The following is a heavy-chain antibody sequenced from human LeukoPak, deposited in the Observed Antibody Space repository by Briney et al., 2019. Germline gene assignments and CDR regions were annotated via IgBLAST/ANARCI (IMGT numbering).Heavy chain of an antibody. Sequence: KPSETLSLTCAVYGGTFNGYYWSWIRQRPGQGLEWIGEINHSGSTNYNPSLKSRVTISVDTSKNQFSLKLSSVTAADAAVYYCARATLVYYDSSGYYQTWGQGTLVTVSS. V-gene: IGHV4-34*01. CDR3: ARATLVYYDSSGYYQT. CDR1: GGTFNGYY. D-gene: IGHD3-22*01. CDR2: INHSGST. J-gene: IGHJ4*02.